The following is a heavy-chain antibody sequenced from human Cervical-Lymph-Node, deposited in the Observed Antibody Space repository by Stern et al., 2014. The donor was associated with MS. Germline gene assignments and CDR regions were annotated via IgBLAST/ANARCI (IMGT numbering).Heavy chain of an antibody. CDR1: GGSVNTGGYY. V-gene: IGHV4-61*02. CDR2: IFSSGDT. CDR3: AREGNFLRYYIDY. J-gene: IGHJ4*02. D-gene: IGHD1-7*01. Sequence: QVQLVESGPGLVKPSQTLSLTCTVSGGSVNTGGYYWTWIRQPAGKGLEWIGRIFSSGDTNYNPSLRGRAPISVDTSKNQFSLKLASVTAADTAAYYCAREGNFLRYYIDYWGQGTLVTVSS.